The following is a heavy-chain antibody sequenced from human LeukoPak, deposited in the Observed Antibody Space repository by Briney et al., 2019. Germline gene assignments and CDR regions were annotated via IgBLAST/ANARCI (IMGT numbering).Heavy chain of an antibody. CDR3: ARDYCSSTSCLFDY. V-gene: IGHV1-2*06. CDR1: GYTFTGYH. J-gene: IGHJ4*02. D-gene: IGHD2-2*01. Sequence: ASVKVSCKAAGYTFTGYHMHWVRQAPGQGLEWMGRINPNSGDTNYAQKFQGRVAMTRDTSISTAFMELTRLRSDDTAVYYCARDYCSSTSCLFDYWGQGTLVTVSS. CDR2: INPNSGDT.